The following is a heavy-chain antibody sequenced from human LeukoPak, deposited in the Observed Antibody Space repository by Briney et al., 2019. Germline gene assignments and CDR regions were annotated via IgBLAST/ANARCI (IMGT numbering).Heavy chain of an antibody. J-gene: IGHJ4*02. CDR2: ISAYNGNT. CDR3: ASAVGATPPGDY. Sequence: ASVKVSCKASGYTFTSYGISWVRQAPGQGLEWMGWISAYNGNTNYAQKFQGRVTMTRDTSTSTVYMELSSLRSEDTAVYYCASAVGATPPGDYWGQGTLVTVSS. CDR1: GYTFTSYG. V-gene: IGHV1-18*01. D-gene: IGHD1-26*01.